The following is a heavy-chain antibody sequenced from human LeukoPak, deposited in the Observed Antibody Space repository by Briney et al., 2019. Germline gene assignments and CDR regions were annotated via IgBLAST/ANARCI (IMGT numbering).Heavy chain of an antibody. J-gene: IGHJ4*02. CDR3: ARAVAGTYFDY. V-gene: IGHV3-74*01. D-gene: IGHD6-19*01. CDR2: INSEGSST. CDR1: GVTFSDHW. Sequence: GGSLRLSCAASGVTFSDHWMHWVRHAPGKGLVWVSRINSEGSSTSYADSVKGRFTISRDNAKNTLYLQMNSLRAEDTAVYYCARAVAGTYFDYWGQGTLVTVSS.